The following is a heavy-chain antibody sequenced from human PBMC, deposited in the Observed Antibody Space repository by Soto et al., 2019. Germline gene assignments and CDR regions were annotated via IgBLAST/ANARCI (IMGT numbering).Heavy chain of an antibody. CDR1: AGSISSSSSY. V-gene: IGHV4-39*07. CDR3: ARAIIVVVPAAPSPFYYYYMDV. CDR2: IYYTGNT. Sequence: PSETLSLTCAVSAGSISSSSSYWGWLRQPPGKGLEWGGSIYYTGNTYYTPPLKSRVTISVDTSKNHFSLKLSSVTAADTAVYYCARAIIVVVPAAPSPFYYYYMDVWGKGTTVTVSS. J-gene: IGHJ6*03. D-gene: IGHD2-2*01.